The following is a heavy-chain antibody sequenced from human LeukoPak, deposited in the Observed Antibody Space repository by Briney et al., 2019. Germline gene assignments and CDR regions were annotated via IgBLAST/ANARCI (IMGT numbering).Heavy chain of an antibody. CDR2: INSDGSST. CDR3: APLGYGGNSDY. Sequence: GGSLRLSCAASGFTFSSYWMHWVRQAPGKGLVWVSRINSDGSSTSYADSVKGRFTISRDNAKNTLYLQMNSLRAEDTAVYYCAPLGYGGNSDYWGQGILVTVST. D-gene: IGHD4-23*01. CDR1: GFTFSSYW. J-gene: IGHJ4*02. V-gene: IGHV3-74*01.